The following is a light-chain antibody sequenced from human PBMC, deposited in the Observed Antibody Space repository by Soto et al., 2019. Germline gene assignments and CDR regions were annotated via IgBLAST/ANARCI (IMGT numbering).Light chain of an antibody. CDR2: RNN. V-gene: IGLV1-47*01. CDR1: SSNIGSHY. Sequence: QSVLTQPPSASGTPGQRVTISGSGSSSNIGSHYVYWYQQLPGTAPKLLIYRNNQRPSGVPDRFSGSTSGTSASLAISGLRSEDEADYYCAAWDDSLSGRRVFGGGTKLTVL. CDR3: AAWDDSLSGRRV. J-gene: IGLJ2*01.